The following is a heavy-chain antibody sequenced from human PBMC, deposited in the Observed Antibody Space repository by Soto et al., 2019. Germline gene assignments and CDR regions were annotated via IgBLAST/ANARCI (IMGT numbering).Heavy chain of an antibody. CDR1: GYTFTSYG. CDR2: ISAYNGNT. V-gene: IGHV1-18*01. D-gene: IGHD2-15*01. CDR3: ARVGARGYCSGGSCPYYYYGMDV. J-gene: IGHJ6*02. Sequence: QVQLVQSGAEVKKPGASVKVSCKASGYTFTSYGISWVRQAPGQGLEWMGWISAYNGNTNYAQKLQGRVTMTTDTATSTAYMELRSLRSDDTAVYYCARVGARGYCSGGSCPYYYYGMDVWGQGTTVTVSS.